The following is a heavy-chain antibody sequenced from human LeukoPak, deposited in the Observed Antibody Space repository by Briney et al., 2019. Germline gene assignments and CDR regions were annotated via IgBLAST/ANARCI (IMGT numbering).Heavy chain of an antibody. CDR2: IKSKTDGGTT. CDR1: GFTFSSYW. J-gene: IGHJ4*02. D-gene: IGHD3-22*01. CDR3: TTRNYYDSRRFDY. V-gene: IGHV3-15*01. Sequence: GGSLRLSCAASGFTFSSYWMSWVRQAPGKGLEWVGRIKSKTDGGTTDYAAPVKGRFIISRDDSKNTLYLQMNSLKTEDTAVYYCTTRNYYDSRRFDYWGQGTLVTVSS.